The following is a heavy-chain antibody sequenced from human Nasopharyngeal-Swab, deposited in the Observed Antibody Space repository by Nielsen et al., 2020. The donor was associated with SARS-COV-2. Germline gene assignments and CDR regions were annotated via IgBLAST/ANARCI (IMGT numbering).Heavy chain of an antibody. CDR3: ARDIATSLWYYYFYMDV. CDR1: GFTFSNFW. Sequence: GESLKISCAASGFTFSNFWMSWVRQAPGKGLEWVANIKEDGSDKYYVGSVKGRFTISRDNAKNSLYLQMHSLRAEDTAVYYCARDIATSLWYYYFYMDVWGKGTTVTVS. V-gene: IGHV3-7*01. D-gene: IGHD6-6*01. J-gene: IGHJ6*03. CDR2: IKEDGSDK.